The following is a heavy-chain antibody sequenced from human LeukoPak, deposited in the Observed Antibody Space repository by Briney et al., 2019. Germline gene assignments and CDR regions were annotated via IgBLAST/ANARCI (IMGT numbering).Heavy chain of an antibody. V-gene: IGHV1-46*01. Sequence: ASVKVSCKAFGYTFTSNYMHWVRQAPGQGPEWMGVISPSGGSTTYAQKFQGRVTLTRDMSTSTDYLELSSLRSEDTAVYYCARDMGSRYSTDYWGQGTLVTVSS. J-gene: IGHJ4*02. D-gene: IGHD1-26*01. CDR1: GYTFTSNY. CDR3: ARDMGSRYSTDY. CDR2: ISPSGGST.